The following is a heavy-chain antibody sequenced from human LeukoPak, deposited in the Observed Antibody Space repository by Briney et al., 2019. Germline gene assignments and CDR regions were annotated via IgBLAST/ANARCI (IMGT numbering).Heavy chain of an antibody. Sequence: TSETLSLTCAVYGGSFSGYYWSWIRQPPGKGLEWIGEINHSGSTNYNPSLKSRVTISVDTSKNQFSLKLSSVTAADTAVYYCARGSIFGVVRPFDYWGQGTLVTVSS. D-gene: IGHD3-3*01. J-gene: IGHJ4*02. CDR3: ARGSIFGVVRPFDY. V-gene: IGHV4-34*01. CDR2: INHSGST. CDR1: GGSFSGYY.